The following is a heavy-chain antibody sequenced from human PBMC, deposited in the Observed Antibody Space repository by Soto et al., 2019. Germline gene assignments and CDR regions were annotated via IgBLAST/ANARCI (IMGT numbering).Heavy chain of an antibody. J-gene: IGHJ4*02. Sequence: QVQLVESGGGLVKPGGSLRLSCAASGFTFSDYYMSWIRQAPVKGLEWVSYISSSSSYTNYADSVKGRFTISRDNAKNSLYLQMNSLRAEDTAVYYCASHGGFGEPLVYYFDYWGQGTLVTVSS. CDR2: ISSSSSYT. D-gene: IGHD3-10*01. V-gene: IGHV3-11*05. CDR3: ASHGGFGEPLVYYFDY. CDR1: GFTFSDYY.